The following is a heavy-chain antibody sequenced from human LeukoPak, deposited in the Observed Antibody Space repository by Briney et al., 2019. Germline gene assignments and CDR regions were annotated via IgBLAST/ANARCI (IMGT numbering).Heavy chain of an antibody. J-gene: IGHJ4*02. D-gene: IGHD3-10*01. CDR1: GFTFSDYY. CDR3: AQNYYGSGSYYY. V-gene: IGHV3-11*06. CDR2: ISSSSSYT. Sequence: PGGSLRLSCAASGFTFSDYYMSWIRQAPGKGLEWVSYISSSSSYTNYADSVKGRFTISRDNAKNSLCLQMNSLRAEDTAVYYCAQNYYGSGSYYYWGQGTLVTVSS.